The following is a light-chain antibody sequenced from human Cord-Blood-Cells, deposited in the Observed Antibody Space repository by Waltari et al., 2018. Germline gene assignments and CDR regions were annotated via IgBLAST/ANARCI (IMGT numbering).Light chain of an antibody. Sequence: QSALTQPASVSGSPGQPITISRTGTSSNVGSYNLGSWYQQHPGKAPKLMIYEGSKRPSGVSNRFSGSKSGNTASLTISGLQAEDEADYYCCSYAGSSTYVFGTGTKVTVL. CDR2: EGS. CDR1: SSNVGSYNL. J-gene: IGLJ1*01. V-gene: IGLV2-23*01. CDR3: CSYAGSSTYV.